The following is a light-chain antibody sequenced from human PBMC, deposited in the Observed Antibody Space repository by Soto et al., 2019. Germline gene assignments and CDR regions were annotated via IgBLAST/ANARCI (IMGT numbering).Light chain of an antibody. V-gene: IGLV2-11*01. J-gene: IGLJ2*01. CDR2: DVT. Sequence: QSALTQPRSVSGSPGQSVTISSTGTSSDVGGHNYVSWYQQHPGKAPKLMIYDVTQRPSGVPDRFSGSKSGNTASLTISGLQAEDEADYYCCSHAANYVLFGGGIKLTVL. CDR1: SSDVGGHNY. CDR3: CSHAANYVL.